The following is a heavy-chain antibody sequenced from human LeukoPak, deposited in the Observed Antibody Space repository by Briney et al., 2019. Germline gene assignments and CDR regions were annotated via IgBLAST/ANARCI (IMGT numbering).Heavy chain of an antibody. CDR2: ISGSGGST. CDR1: GFTFSSYA. D-gene: IGHD3-10*01. J-gene: IGHJ4*02. V-gene: IGHV3-23*01. Sequence: GGSLRLSCAASGFTFSSYAISWVRQAPGKGLEWVSAISGSGGSTYYADSVKGRFTISRDNSKNTLYLQMNSLRAEDTAVYYCAKDLEKIITMVRGVIDYWGQGTLVTVSS. CDR3: AKDLEKIITMVRGVIDY.